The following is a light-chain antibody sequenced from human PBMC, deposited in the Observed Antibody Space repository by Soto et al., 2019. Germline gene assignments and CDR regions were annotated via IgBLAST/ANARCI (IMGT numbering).Light chain of an antibody. Sequence: QAVVTQSTSASASLGASVKLTCTLSSGHSNYAIAWHQQQPEKGPRFLMTLNSDGSHSKGDGIPDRFSGSSSGAERYLTISTLQSEDEADYYCQTWVTGIHIFGGGTKLTVL. V-gene: IGLV4-69*01. CDR3: QTWVTGIHI. J-gene: IGLJ2*01. CDR1: SGHSNYA. CDR2: LNSDGSH.